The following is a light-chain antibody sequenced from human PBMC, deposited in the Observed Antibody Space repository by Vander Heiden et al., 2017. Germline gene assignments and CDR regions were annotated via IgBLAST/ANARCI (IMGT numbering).Light chain of an antibody. J-gene: IGLJ3*02. Sequence: SSALTQPPSVSASPEQTARITCSGDELPKQYAYLYQKKPGQAPVLVLSSDRERPSGIPDRFSGSSSGTTVTLTISGVRAEDEADYYCQSADSSSTWVFGGGTTLTVL. V-gene: IGLV3-25*03. CDR3: QSADSSSTWV. CDR2: SDR. CDR1: ELPKQY.